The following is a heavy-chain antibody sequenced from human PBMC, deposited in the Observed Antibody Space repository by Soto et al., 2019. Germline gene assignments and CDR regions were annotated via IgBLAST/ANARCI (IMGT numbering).Heavy chain of an antibody. Sequence: EVQLVESGGGLVQPGGSLRLSCAGSALTARKNYMSWVRQPPGKGLEWVSVIYNGGTTYYADSVKDRFSISRDNSKSTLYLQMDNLRAGDTAVYYCARGGSGSDWDYYGMDVWGQGTTVTVSS. J-gene: IGHJ6*02. CDR1: ALTARKNY. D-gene: IGHD3-10*01. CDR3: ARGGSGSDWDYYGMDV. CDR2: IYNGGTT. V-gene: IGHV3-66*01.